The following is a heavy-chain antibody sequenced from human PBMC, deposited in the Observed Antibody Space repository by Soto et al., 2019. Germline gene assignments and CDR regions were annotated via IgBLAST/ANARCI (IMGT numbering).Heavy chain of an antibody. D-gene: IGHD3-16*01. CDR2: INPSGGST. CDR1: GYTFTSYY. V-gene: IGHV1-46*01. CDR3: ARDQGEWRFAY. Sequence: QVQLVQSGAEVKKPGASVKVSCKASGYTFTSYYMHWVRQAPGQGLEWMGIINPSGGSTSYAQKCQGRVTMTRDTSTSTVYMELSSLRSEDTAVYYFARDQGEWRFAYWGQGTLVTVSS. J-gene: IGHJ4*02.